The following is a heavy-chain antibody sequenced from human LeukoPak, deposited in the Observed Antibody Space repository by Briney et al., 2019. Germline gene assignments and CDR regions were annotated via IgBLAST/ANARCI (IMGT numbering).Heavy chain of an antibody. V-gene: IGHV1-18*01. J-gene: IGHJ3*02. Sequence: GASVKVSCKASGYTFISYGFSWVRQAPGQRLEWMGWISAYNGNTNYAQKLQGRVTMTTDTSTSTAYMELRSLRSDDTAVYYCARVDRYSGSTDAFDIWGQGTMVTVSS. CDR1: GYTFISYG. D-gene: IGHD5-12*01. CDR2: ISAYNGNT. CDR3: ARVDRYSGSTDAFDI.